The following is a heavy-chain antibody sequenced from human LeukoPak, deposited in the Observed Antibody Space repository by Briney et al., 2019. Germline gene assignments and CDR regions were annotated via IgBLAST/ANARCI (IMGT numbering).Heavy chain of an antibody. CDR1: GYTLTSYG. CDR3: AITEGGSLSDILTGYYMPQDY. CDR2: ISAYNGNT. Sequence: ASVKVSCKASGYTLTSYGISWVRQAPGQGLEWMGWISAYNGNTNYAQKLQGRVTMTTDTSTSTAYMELRSLRSDDTAVYYCAITEGGSLSDILTGYYMPQDYWGQGTLVTVSS. D-gene: IGHD3-9*01. J-gene: IGHJ4*02. V-gene: IGHV1-18*01.